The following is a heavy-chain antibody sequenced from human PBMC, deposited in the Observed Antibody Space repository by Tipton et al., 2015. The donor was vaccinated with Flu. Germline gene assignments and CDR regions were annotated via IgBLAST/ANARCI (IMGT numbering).Heavy chain of an antibody. D-gene: IGHD3-3*01. V-gene: IGHV1-18*01. CDR1: GYTFSNYG. J-gene: IGHJ5*02. Sequence: QVQLVQSGGEVKKPGASVKVSCKASGYTFSNYGITWVRQAPGQGLEWMGWISTHNDYTVYAQKVQGRVTMTTDTSTSTAFLDLRSLRSDDTAVYYCARSQILRVLEWSSTPQLKWFDPWGQGTLVTVSS. CDR3: ARSQILRVLEWSSTPQLKWFDP. CDR2: ISTHNDYT.